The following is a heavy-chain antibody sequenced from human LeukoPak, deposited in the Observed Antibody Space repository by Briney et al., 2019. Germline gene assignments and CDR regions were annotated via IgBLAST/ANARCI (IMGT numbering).Heavy chain of an antibody. V-gene: IGHV4-31*03. J-gene: IGHJ4*02. CDR1: GGSISSGGYY. D-gene: IGHD2-2*01. Sequence: SETLSLTCTVSGGSISSGGYYWSWIRQHPGKGLEWIGYIYYSGSTYYNPSLKSRVTISVDTSKNQFSPKLSSVTAADTAVYYCARVRNVVVPAANYVDYWGRGTLVTVSS. CDR2: IYYSGST. CDR3: ARVRNVVVPAANYVDY.